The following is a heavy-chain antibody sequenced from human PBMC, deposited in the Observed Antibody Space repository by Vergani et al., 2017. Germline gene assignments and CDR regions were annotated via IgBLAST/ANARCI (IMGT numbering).Heavy chain of an antibody. CDR1: GFTFSSYA. CDR3: GRGRDNYD. J-gene: IGHJ4*02. D-gene: IGHD5-12*01. Sequence: EVQLLQSEGAVVQPGGSLRLSCVASGFTFSSYAMSWVRQGHGQGLEWVSSIKNTGGSTHYADSVKGRFTISKDNSKNTLYLQMNSLRVEDTAVYYCGRGRDNYDWGQGTLVTVSS. CDR2: IKNTGGST. V-gene: IGHV3-23*01.